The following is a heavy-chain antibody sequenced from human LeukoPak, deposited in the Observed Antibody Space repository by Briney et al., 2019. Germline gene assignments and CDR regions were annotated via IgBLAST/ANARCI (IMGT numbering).Heavy chain of an antibody. CDR1: GFTVSSNY. J-gene: IGHJ4*02. D-gene: IGHD3-3*01. CDR3: ARVVRFLEWSFDY. CDR2: IYSGGST. V-gene: IGHV3-66*02. Sequence: PGGSLRLSCAASGFTVSSNYMSWVRQAPGKGLEWVSVIYSGGSTYYADSVKGRFTISRDNSKNTLYLQMSSLRAEDTAVYYCARVVRFLEWSFDYWGQGTLVTVSS.